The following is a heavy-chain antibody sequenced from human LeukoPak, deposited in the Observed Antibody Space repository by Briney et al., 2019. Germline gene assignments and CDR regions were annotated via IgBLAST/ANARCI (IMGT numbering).Heavy chain of an antibody. V-gene: IGHV1-3*01. J-gene: IGHJ4*02. CDR2: INAGNGNT. CDR3: ATDRLYSSGWYRFGY. Sequence: ASVKVSCKASGYTFTSYAMHWVRQAPGQRLEWMGWINAGNGNTKYSQKFQGRVTMTEDTSTDTAYMELSSLRSEDTAVYYCATDRLYSSGWYRFGYWGQGTLVTVSS. D-gene: IGHD6-19*01. CDR1: GYTFTSYA.